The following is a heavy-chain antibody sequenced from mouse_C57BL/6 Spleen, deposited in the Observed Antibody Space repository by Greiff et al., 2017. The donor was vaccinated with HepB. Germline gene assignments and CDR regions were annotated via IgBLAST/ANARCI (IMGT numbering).Heavy chain of an antibody. CDR2: ISYSGST. CDR1: GYSITSGYD. CDR3: ARDGKTPMDY. J-gene: IGHJ4*01. Sequence: EVQRVESGPGMVKPSQSLSLTCTVTGYSITSGYDWHWIRHFPGNKLEWMGYISYSGSTNYNPSLKSRISITHDTSKNHFFLKLNSVTTEDTATYDCARDGKTPMDYWGQGTSVTVSS. V-gene: IGHV3-1*01. D-gene: IGHD2-1*01.